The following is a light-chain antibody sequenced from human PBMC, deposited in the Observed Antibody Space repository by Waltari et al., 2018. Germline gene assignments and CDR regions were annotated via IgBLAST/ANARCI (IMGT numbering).Light chain of an antibody. J-gene: IGLJ2*01. CDR2: EVN. Sequence: QSALTQPASVSGSPGQSITISCTGTRSDVGNYNLVSWYQQHPGKAPKLMISEVNKRPSGVSNRFSVSKSFNTASLTISVLQSEDEASYYCSSYISSTSVIFGGGTKLTVL. CDR3: SSYISSTSVI. CDR1: RSDVGNYNL. V-gene: IGLV2-23*02.